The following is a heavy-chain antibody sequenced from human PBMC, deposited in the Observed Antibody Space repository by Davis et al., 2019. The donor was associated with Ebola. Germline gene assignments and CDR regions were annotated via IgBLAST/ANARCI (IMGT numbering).Heavy chain of an antibody. J-gene: IGHJ4*02. Sequence: GESLKISCAASGFTFSDYYMSWIRQAPGKGLEWVSYITSSGSTIYYADSVKGRFTISRDNAKNSLYLQMNSLRAEDTAVYYCTRRGTVVTPDYWGQGTLVTVSS. CDR1: GFTFSDYY. CDR3: TRRGTVVTPDY. D-gene: IGHD4-23*01. V-gene: IGHV3-11*01. CDR2: ITSSGSTI.